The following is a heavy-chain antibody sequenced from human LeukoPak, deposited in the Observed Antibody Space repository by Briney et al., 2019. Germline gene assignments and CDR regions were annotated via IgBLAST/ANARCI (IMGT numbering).Heavy chain of an antibody. CDR3: ARDQTYSGSGIYTYLDY. CDR2: ISSTGST. Sequence: PSQTLSLTCTVSGGSISSGGHYWSWIRQPAGKGLEYLGRISSTGSTSYNPSLKSRVTISADTSKNHFSLKLTSVTAADTAVYYCARDQTYSGSGIYTYLDYWGQGILVTVSS. D-gene: IGHD3-10*01. V-gene: IGHV4-61*02. CDR1: GGSISSGGHY. J-gene: IGHJ4*02.